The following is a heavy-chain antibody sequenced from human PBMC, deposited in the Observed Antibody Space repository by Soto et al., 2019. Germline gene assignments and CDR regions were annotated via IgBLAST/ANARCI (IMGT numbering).Heavy chain of an antibody. CDR2: INSDGSST. Sequence: LSLTCAASGFTFSSYWMHWVRQAPGKGLVWVSRINSDGSSTTYADSVKGRFTISRDNAKNTLYLQMNSLRAEDTAVYYCARDSRGFDYWGQGTLVTVSS. D-gene: IGHD3-10*01. CDR1: GFTFSSYW. CDR3: ARDSRGFDY. J-gene: IGHJ4*02. V-gene: IGHV3-74*01.